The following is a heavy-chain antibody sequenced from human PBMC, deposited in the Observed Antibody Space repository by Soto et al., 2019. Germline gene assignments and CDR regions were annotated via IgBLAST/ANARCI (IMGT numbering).Heavy chain of an antibody. CDR2: IYYSGST. Sequence: QVQLQESGPGLVKPSETLSLTCTVSVGSISSYYWSWIRQTPGKGLEWLGYIYYSGSTNYNPSLTCRVTIAVDTSKSQFSLKLSSVTAADTAVYYCARIRSTLRYYYMDVSGKGTTVTVSS. CDR3: ARIRSTLRYYYMDV. D-gene: IGHD2-2*01. J-gene: IGHJ6*03. CDR1: VGSISSYY. V-gene: IGHV4-59*01.